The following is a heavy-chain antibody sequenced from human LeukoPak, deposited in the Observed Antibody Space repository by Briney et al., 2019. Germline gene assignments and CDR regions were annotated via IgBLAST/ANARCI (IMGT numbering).Heavy chain of an antibody. CDR1: GFTFSSYW. J-gene: IGHJ1*01. CDR2: IKSDGST. D-gene: IGHD3-22*01. Sequence: PGGSLRLSCAASGFTFSSYWMHSVRQAPGKGLVWVSRIKSDGSTRYADSVKGRFTVSRDNAKNTVSLQMNSLRAEDTGVYYCARAPSEIGGYYPEYFRHWGQGTLVIVSS. CDR3: ARAPSEIGGYYPEYFRH. V-gene: IGHV3-74*01.